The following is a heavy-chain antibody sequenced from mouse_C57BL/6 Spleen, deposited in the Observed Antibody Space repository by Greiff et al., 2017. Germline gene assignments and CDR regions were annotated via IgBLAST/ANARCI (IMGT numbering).Heavy chain of an antibody. CDR3: AITTVVADYYAMGY. D-gene: IGHD1-1*01. CDR2: IHPNSGST. V-gene: IGHV1-64*01. CDR1: GYTFTSYW. J-gene: IGHJ4*01. Sequence: QVQLKQPGAELVKPGASVKLSCKASGYTFTSYWMHWVKQRPGQGLEWIGMIHPNSGSTNYNEKFKSKATLTVDKSSSTAYMQLSSLTSEDSAVYYCAITTVVADYYAMGYWGQGTSVTVSS.